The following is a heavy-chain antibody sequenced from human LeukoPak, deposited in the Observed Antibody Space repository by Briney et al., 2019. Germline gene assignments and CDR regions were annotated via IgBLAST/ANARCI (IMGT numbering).Heavy chain of an antibody. J-gene: IGHJ4*02. V-gene: IGHV4-34*01. Sequence: SETLSLTCAVYGGSFSGYYWSWIRQPPGKGLEWIGEINHSGSTNYNPSLKSRVTILVDTSKNQFSLKLSSVTAADTAVYYCARGEMATVPFDYWGQGTLVTVSS. CDR1: GGSFSGYY. CDR3: ARGEMATVPFDY. CDR2: INHSGST. D-gene: IGHD5-24*01.